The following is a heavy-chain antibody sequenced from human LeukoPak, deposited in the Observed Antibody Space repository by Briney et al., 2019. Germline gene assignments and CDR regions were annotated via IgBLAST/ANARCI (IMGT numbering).Heavy chain of an antibody. J-gene: IGHJ5*02. CDR2: IYYSGRS. Sequence: PAETLTLTCIVSGGFINSSGYYYTWIPQLPVKGLVWIGYIYYSGRSSYNPSLKSRVTISVDTSKNQFSLNLSSVTAADTAVYYCARVGTASRLNWFDPWGQGTLVTVSS. D-gene: IGHD5-18*01. V-gene: IGHV4-31*03. CDR3: ARVGTASRLNWFDP. CDR1: GGFINSSGYY.